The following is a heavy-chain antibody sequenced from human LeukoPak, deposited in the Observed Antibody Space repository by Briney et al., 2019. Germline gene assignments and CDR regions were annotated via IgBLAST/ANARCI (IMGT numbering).Heavy chain of an antibody. CDR3: AKDQNKGSSSWYWDCFDP. D-gene: IGHD6-13*01. CDR1: GFTFSSYS. J-gene: IGHJ5*02. CDR2: ISGSGGST. V-gene: IGHV3-23*01. Sequence: GGSLRLSCAASGFTFSSYSMNWVRQAPGKGLEWVSAISGSGGSTYYADSVKGRFTISRDNSKNTLYLQMNSLRAEDTAVYYCAKDQNKGSSSWYWDCFDPWGQGTLVTVSS.